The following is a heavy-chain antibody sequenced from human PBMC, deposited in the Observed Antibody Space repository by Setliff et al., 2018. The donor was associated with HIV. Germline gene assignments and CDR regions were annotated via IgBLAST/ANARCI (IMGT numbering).Heavy chain of an antibody. CDR3: ARHRSYGDYDPNWFDP. J-gene: IGHJ5*02. Sequence: PSETLSLTCAVSGYSISSAFSWGWIRQPPGKGLEWIGSIYFSGSTYYNPSLKSRVTISVDTSKNQFSLKLRSVTAADTGIYYCARHRSYGDYDPNWFDPWGQGTLVTVSS. CDR2: IYFSGST. V-gene: IGHV4-38-2*01. CDR1: GYSISSAFS. D-gene: IGHD4-17*01.